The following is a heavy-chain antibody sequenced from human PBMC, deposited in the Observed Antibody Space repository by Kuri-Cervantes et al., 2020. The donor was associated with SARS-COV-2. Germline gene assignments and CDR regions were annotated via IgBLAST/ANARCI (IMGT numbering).Heavy chain of an antibody. D-gene: IGHD6-6*01. Sequence: GSLRLSCTVSGGSISSYYWGWIRQPPGKGLEWIGSIYYSGSTYYNPSLKSRVTISVDTSKNQFSLKLSSVTAADTAGYYCARAHPSSSSPPFFDYWGQGTLVTVSS. V-gene: IGHV4-39*07. CDR1: GGSISSYY. J-gene: IGHJ4*02. CDR2: IYYSGST. CDR3: ARAHPSSSSPPFFDY.